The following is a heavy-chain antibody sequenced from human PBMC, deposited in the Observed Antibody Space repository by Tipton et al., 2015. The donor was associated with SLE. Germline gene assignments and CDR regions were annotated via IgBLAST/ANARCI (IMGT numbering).Heavy chain of an antibody. Sequence: TLSLTCAVSGGSFSGYYWYWVRQPPEQGLEWIGEITQSGVTNYNPSLKSRVTISVDTSKNQFSLKLSSVTAADTAVYYCARGTRFLEWLLPFYMDVWGKGTTVTVSS. CDR3: ARGTRFLEWLLPFYMDV. D-gene: IGHD3-3*01. J-gene: IGHJ6*03. CDR1: GGSFSGYY. V-gene: IGHV4-34*01. CDR2: ITQSGVT.